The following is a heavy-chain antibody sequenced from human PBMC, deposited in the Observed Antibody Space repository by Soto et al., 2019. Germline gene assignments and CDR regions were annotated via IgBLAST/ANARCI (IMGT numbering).Heavy chain of an antibody. CDR3: SGGIAAAVRKYYFDY. CDR2: VIPIFGTA. Sequence: SVKVSCKASGGTFSSYAISWVRQAPGQGLEWMGGVIPIFGTANYAQKFQGRVTITADESTSTAYMELSSLRSEDTAVYYCSGGIAAAVRKYYFDYWGQGTLVTVSS. D-gene: IGHD6-13*01. CDR1: GGTFSSYA. V-gene: IGHV1-69*13. J-gene: IGHJ4*02.